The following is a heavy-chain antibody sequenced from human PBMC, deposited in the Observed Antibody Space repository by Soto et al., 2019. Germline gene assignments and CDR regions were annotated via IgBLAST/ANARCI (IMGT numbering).Heavy chain of an antibody. Sequence: QVQLQESGPGLVKPSQTLSVTCTVSGGSLSSDNFFWSWVRQHPETGLEWVAYIYHTGAAYYNPSLKSRLTISLDTSKNRFSLSLISVTAADTAVYYCAREVLSPATSDAFDIWGQGTMVTVSS. J-gene: IGHJ3*02. CDR2: IYHTGAA. CDR3: AREVLSPATSDAFDI. V-gene: IGHV4-31*03. D-gene: IGHD1-26*01. CDR1: GGSLSSDNFF.